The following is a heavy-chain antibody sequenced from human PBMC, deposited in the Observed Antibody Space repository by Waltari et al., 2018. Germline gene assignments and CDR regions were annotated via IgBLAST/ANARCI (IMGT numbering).Heavy chain of an antibody. D-gene: IGHD5-12*01. Sequence: QLQLQESGPGLVKPSETLSLTCSVSGASITSTKNYWGGIRQPPGQGLEWIATISYNGATYSSPSLRGRVTVSRDTSMNYVSLKLGSVTAADTAVYYCATYIGASVGTAAFDVWGQGTMVTVSS. J-gene: IGHJ3*01. CDR1: GASITSTKNY. CDR3: ATYIGASVGTAAFDV. CDR2: ISYNGAT. V-gene: IGHV4-39*02.